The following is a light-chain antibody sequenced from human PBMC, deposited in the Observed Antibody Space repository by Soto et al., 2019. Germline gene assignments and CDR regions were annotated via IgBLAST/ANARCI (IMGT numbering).Light chain of an antibody. V-gene: IGLV2-14*01. J-gene: IGLJ1*01. CDR2: EVS. CDR1: SSDVGGYKY. CDR3: SSYTSSSTYV. Sequence: QSALTQPASVSGSPGQSIIISCTGTSSDVGGYKYVSWYQQHPGKAPKLMIYEVSNRPSGVSNRFSGSKSGNTASLTISGLQAEDEADYYCSSYTSSSTYVFGTGTKVTVL.